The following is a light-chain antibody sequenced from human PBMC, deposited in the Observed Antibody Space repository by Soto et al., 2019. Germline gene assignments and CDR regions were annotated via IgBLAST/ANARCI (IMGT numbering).Light chain of an antibody. V-gene: IGKV3-11*01. CDR3: QQRSNWPWT. J-gene: IGKJ1*01. CDR1: QSVSSY. Sequence: EIVLTQSPATLSLSPGERATLSCRAGQSVSSYLAWYQQKPGQAPRLLIYDASNRATGIPARFSGSGSGTDFTLTISSLEPEDFAVYYCQQRSNWPWTFGQGTKVDTK. CDR2: DAS.